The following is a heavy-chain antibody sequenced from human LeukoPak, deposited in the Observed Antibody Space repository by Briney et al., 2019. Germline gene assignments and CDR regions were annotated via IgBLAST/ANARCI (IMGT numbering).Heavy chain of an antibody. CDR3: ARYYGSGSLDY. J-gene: IGHJ4*02. CDR2: ISYDGSNK. D-gene: IGHD3-10*01. CDR1: GFTFSDYG. V-gene: IGHV3-30*03. Sequence: PGGSLRLSCAASGFTFSDYGMHWVRQAPGKGLEGVALISYDGSNKYSADPVKGRFTISRDTSKNTLHLQMDSLRVEDTAMYYCARYYGSGSLDYWGQGTLVTVSS.